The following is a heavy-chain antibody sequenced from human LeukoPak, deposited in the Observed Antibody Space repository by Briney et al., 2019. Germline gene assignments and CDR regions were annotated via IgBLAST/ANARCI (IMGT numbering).Heavy chain of an antibody. V-gene: IGHV3-74*01. Sequence: PGGSLRLSCAASGFTFSSYWMHWVRQAPGKGLVWVSRINSDGSSTSYADSVKGRFTISRDNSKNTLYLQMNSLRVEDTAVYYCAREDTALVIAYWGQGTLVTVSS. D-gene: IGHD5-18*01. CDR2: INSDGSST. CDR3: AREDTALVIAY. CDR1: GFTFSSYW. J-gene: IGHJ4*02.